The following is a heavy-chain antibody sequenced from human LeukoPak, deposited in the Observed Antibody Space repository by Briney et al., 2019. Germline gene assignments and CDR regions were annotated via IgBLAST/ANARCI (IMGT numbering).Heavy chain of an antibody. J-gene: IGHJ4*02. V-gene: IGHV1-69*01. CDR1: GGSPRDYA. Sequence: SVKVSCKASGGSPRDYAVIWVRQAPGQGPEWMGGIIPLFGEKNNAQKFQGRVTITADVSTSTAYMELSSLTSEDTAVYYCAGKSCSGTDCYAVYYFDHWGQGSLVTVYS. CDR3: AGKSCSGTDCYAVYYFDH. D-gene: IGHD2-2*01. CDR2: IIPLFGEK.